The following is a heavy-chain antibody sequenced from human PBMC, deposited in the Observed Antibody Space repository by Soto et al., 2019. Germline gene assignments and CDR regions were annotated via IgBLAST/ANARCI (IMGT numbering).Heavy chain of an antibody. Sequence: ASVKVSCKVSGYTLTELSMHWVRQAPGKGLEWMGGFDPEDGETIYAQKFQGRVTMTEDTSTDTAYMELSSLRSEDTAGYYCASAKTYGPSFDYWGQGTLVTVSS. J-gene: IGHJ4*02. CDR3: ASAKTYGPSFDY. D-gene: IGHD3-10*01. V-gene: IGHV1-24*01. CDR2: FDPEDGET. CDR1: GYTLTELS.